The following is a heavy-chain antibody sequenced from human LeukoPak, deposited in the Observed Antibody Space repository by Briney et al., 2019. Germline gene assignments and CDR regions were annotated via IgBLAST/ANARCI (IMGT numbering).Heavy chain of an antibody. D-gene: IGHD1-7*01. J-gene: IGHJ4*02. CDR2: IYYSGST. CDR1: GGSISSSSFY. V-gene: IGHV4-61*01. CDR3: ARGSRELYYFDY. Sequence: SETLSLTCTVSGGSISSSSFYWSWIRQPPGKGLEWIGYIYYSGSTKYNPSLKSRVTISVDASKTQFSLKLNSVTAADTAVYYCARGSRELYYFDYWGQGTLVTVSS.